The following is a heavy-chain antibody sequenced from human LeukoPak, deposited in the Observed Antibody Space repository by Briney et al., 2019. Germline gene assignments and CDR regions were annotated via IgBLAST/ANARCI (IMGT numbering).Heavy chain of an antibody. CDR2: ISGSGGST. CDR1: GFSFTTHA. V-gene: IGHV3-23*01. D-gene: IGHD3-10*01. J-gene: IGHJ4*02. Sequence: PGGSLRLSCVASGFSFTTHAMGWVRQAPGKGLEWVSHISGSGGSTKYSGSVKGRFTISRDNSKNTLYLQINSLRADDTAVYYCAKAQDPHSYGSGSYAPFDYWGQGTLVTVSS. CDR3: AKAQDPHSYGSGSYAPFDY.